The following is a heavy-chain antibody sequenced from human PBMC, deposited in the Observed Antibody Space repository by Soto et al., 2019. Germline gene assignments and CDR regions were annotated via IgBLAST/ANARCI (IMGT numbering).Heavy chain of an antibody. CDR3: AKSNWFDP. V-gene: IGHV3-74*01. CDR2: IESDGSSP. J-gene: IGHJ5*02. CDR1: GFTFSSYW. Sequence: GGSLRLSCAASGFTFSSYWMHWVRQAPGKGLVWVSRIESDGSSPIYADSVKGRFTISRDNAKNTLHLQMNSLRAEDTAVYYCAKSNWFDPWGQGTLVTVSS.